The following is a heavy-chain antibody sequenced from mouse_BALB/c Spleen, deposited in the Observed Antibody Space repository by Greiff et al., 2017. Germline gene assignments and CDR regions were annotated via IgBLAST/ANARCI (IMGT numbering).Heavy chain of an antibody. J-gene: IGHJ4*01. Sequence: QVQLKESGPGLVAPSQSLSITCTVSGFSLTGYGVNWVRQPPGKGLEWLGMIWGDGSTDYNSALKSRLSISKDNSKSQVFLKMNSLQTDDTARYYCAREGYDDDMDYWGQGTSVTVSS. D-gene: IGHD2-14*01. CDR3: AREGYDDDMDY. CDR1: GFSLTGYG. V-gene: IGHV2-6-7*01. CDR2: IWGDGST.